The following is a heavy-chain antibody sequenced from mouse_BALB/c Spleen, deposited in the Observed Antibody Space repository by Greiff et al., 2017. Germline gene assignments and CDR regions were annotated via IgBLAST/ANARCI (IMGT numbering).Heavy chain of an antibody. CDR1: GFTFTDYY. V-gene: IGHV7-3*02. CDR2: IRNKANGYTT. CDR3: ARDKDGILYAMDY. J-gene: IGHJ4*01. D-gene: IGHD2-1*01. Sequence: DVKLVESGGGLVQPGGSLRLSCATSGFTFTDYYMSWVRQPPGKALEWLGFIRNKANGYTTEYSASVKGRFTISRDNSQSILYLQMNTLRAEDSATYYCARDKDGILYAMDYWGQGTSVTVSS.